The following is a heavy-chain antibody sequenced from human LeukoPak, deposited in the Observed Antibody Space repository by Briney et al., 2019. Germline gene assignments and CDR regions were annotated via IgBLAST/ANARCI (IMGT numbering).Heavy chain of an antibody. D-gene: IGHD3-10*01. CDR3: ARPDGSGSYFGSRSSPYYYYGMDV. J-gene: IGHJ6*02. V-gene: IGHV4-34*01. CDR2: INHSGST. Sequence: SETLSLTCAVYGGSFSGYYWSWIRQPPGKGLEWIGEINHSGSTNYNPSLKSRVTISVDTSKNQFSLKLSSVTAADTAVYYCARPDGSGSYFGSRSSPYYYYGMDVWGQGTTVTVSS. CDR1: GGSFSGYY.